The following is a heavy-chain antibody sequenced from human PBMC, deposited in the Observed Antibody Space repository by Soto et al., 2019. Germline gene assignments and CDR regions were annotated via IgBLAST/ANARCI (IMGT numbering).Heavy chain of an antibody. D-gene: IGHD1-1*01. CDR1: GDTFNSYG. J-gene: IGHJ4*02. V-gene: IGHV1-69*17. Sequence: QVQLVQSGAEVKKPGSSVKVSCSASGDTFNSYGISWVRQAPGQGLEWLGGLIPVFAITQSAQKFQGRITFTSDYSSSTTYMDLSSMSSEDPAVYYCARAKFHFASDGSSFTTTFDHWGQGTPVTVS. CDR2: LIPVFAIT. CDR3: ARAKFHFASDGSSFTTTFDH.